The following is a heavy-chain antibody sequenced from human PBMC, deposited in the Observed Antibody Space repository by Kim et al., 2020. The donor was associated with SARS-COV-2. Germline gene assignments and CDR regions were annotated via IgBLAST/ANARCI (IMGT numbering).Heavy chain of an antibody. V-gene: IGHV5-51*01. J-gene: IGHJ3*01. CDR2: IYPDDADV. CDR3: ARAPSHYDFWSGYYKADGFDV. Sequence: GESLKISCQGSGYSFSTEWIGWVRQVPGFGLEWMGVIYPDDADVRYSPSFEGHITISVDTSISTSYVQWNTLKASDTAMYYCARAPSHYDFWSGYYKADGFDVWGQGTMVTVS. CDR1: GYSFSTEW. D-gene: IGHD3-3*01.